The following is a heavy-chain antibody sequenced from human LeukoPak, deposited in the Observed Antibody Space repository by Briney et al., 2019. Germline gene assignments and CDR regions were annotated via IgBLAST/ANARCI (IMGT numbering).Heavy chain of an antibody. CDR1: GGSISSYY. CDR3: ARLGAYYDILTGYFRPTFFDY. J-gene: IGHJ4*02. CDR2: IYYSGST. Sequence: SETLSLTCTVSGGSISSYYWSWIRQPPGKGLEWIGYIYYSGSTNYSPSLKSRVTISVDTSKNQFSLKLSSVTAADTAVYYCARLGAYYDILTGYFRPTFFDYWGQGTLVTVSS. D-gene: IGHD3-9*01. V-gene: IGHV4-59*08.